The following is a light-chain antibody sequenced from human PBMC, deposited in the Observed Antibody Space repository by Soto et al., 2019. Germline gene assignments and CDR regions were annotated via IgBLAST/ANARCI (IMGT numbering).Light chain of an antibody. CDR1: RDVGSD. Sequence: QMTQSPSSRSASVAEKIMITCRASRDVGSDVSWYQQKPGQAPKLLIYAASNLYTGVPSRFSGSRSGTDFTLTISSLQPEDFAVYYCQQRSKWVNCGRGTKGDIK. J-gene: IGKJ4*01. V-gene: IGKV1-39*01. CDR3: QQRSKWVN. CDR2: AAS.